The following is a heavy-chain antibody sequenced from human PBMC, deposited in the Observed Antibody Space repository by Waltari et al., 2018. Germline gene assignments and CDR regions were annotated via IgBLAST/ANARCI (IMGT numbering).Heavy chain of an antibody. CDR2: IYYSGST. Sequence: QVQLQESGPGLVKPSETLSLTCTVSGGSISSYYWSWIRQPPGKGLEWIGYIYYSGSTNYNPSLKSRVTISVDTPKNQFSLKLSSVTAADTAVYYCARGDYSSSWYYYYGMDVWGQGTTVTVSS. V-gene: IGHV4-59*01. CDR3: ARGDYSSSWYYYYGMDV. J-gene: IGHJ6*02. CDR1: GGSISSYY. D-gene: IGHD6-13*01.